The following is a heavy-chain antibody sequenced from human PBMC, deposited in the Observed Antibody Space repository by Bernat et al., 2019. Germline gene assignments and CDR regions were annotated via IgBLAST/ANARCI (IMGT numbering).Heavy chain of an antibody. D-gene: IGHD2-2*01. J-gene: IGHJ4*02. Sequence: QVQLVQSGAEVKKPGSSVKVSCKASGGTFSRFAISWVRQAPGQGPEWMGGIIPIFGKPNYAQKFQGRVRSTTDESTSTGYMELSSLRSDDTAVYYCARGSSDCSSISCPYDYWGQGTLVTVST. V-gene: IGHV1-69*01. CDR1: GGTFSRFA. CDR2: IIPIFGKP. CDR3: ARGSSDCSSISCPYDY.